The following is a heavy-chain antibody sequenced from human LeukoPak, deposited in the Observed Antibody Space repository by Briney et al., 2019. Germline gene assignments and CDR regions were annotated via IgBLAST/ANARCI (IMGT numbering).Heavy chain of an antibody. J-gene: IGHJ1*01. Sequence: AAVKLSCKASGYTFTGYYMHWVRQAPGQGLEWLGWINPNSGGTNYAQKFQGRFNMTRDTSISTAYMELSRLRSDDTAVYYCAREDYGDYSVYFQHWGQSPLFSVSS. CDR3: AREDYGDYSVYFQH. D-gene: IGHD4-17*01. CDR2: INPNSGGT. V-gene: IGHV1-2*02. CDR1: GYTFTGYY.